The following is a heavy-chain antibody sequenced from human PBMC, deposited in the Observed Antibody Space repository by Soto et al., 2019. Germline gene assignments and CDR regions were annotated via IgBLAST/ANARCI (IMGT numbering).Heavy chain of an antibody. V-gene: IGHV4-59*01. CDR2: IYYSGST. CDR3: ARGGIAAAGNWFDP. Sequence: SETLSLTCTVSGGSISSYYWSWIRQPPGKGLEWIGYIYYSGSTNYNPSLKSRVTISVDTSKNQFSLKLSSVTAADTAVYYCARGGIAAAGNWFDPWGQGTLVTAPQ. D-gene: IGHD6-13*01. CDR1: GGSISSYY. J-gene: IGHJ5*02.